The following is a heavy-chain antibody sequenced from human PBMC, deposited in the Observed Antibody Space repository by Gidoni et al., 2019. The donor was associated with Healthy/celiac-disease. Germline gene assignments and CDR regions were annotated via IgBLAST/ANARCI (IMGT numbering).Heavy chain of an antibody. V-gene: IGHV4-39*01. CDR2: IYYSGIT. J-gene: IGHJ4*02. CDR3: ARRRYCSSTSCYAGSDY. D-gene: IGHD2-2*01. CDR1: GGSISSSSYY. Sequence: QLQLQESGPGLVKPSETLSLTCTVSGGSISSSSYYWGWIRQPPGKGLEWIGSIYYSGITYHNPSLKSRVTISVDTSKNQFSLKLSSVTAADTAVYYCARRRYCSSTSCYAGSDYWGQGTLVTVSS.